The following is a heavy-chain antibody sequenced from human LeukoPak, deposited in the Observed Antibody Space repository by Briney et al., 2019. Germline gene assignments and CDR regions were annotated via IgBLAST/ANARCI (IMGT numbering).Heavy chain of an antibody. CDR1: GFTFSSYG. CDR3: ARDLGDSSGYYYYYYVMDV. Sequence: GGSLRLSCAASGFTFSSYGMHWVRQAPGKGLEWVAVIWYDGSNKYYADSVKGRFTISRDNSKNTLYLQMNSLRAEDTAVYYCARDLGDSSGYYYYYYVMDVWGQGTTVTVSS. V-gene: IGHV3-33*01. D-gene: IGHD3-22*01. CDR2: IWYDGSNK. J-gene: IGHJ6*02.